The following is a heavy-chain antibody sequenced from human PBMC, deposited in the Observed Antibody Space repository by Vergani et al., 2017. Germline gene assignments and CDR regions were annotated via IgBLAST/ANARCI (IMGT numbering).Heavy chain of an antibody. CDR2: ISSSSSTI. CDR1: GFTFSSYS. D-gene: IGHD3-16*01. V-gene: IGHV3-48*01. Sequence: EVQPVESGGGLVQPGGSLRLSCAASGFTFSSYSMNWVRQAPGKGLEWVSYISSSSSTIYYADSVKGRFTISRDNAKNSLYLQMNSLRAEDTAVYYCARGGARLLCDYWGQGTLVTVSS. J-gene: IGHJ4*02. CDR3: ARGGARLLCDY.